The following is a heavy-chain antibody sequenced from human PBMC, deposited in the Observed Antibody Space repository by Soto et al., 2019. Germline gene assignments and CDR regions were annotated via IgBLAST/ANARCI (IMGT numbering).Heavy chain of an antibody. D-gene: IGHD2-2*01. CDR3: AREERLVPSAMAWFDP. CDR2: IYYSGST. CDR1: GGSISRYY. V-gene: IGHV4-59*01. Sequence: QAQLQESGPGLVKPSETLSLTCTVSGGSISRYYWSWIRQPPGKGLEWIGYIYYSGSTNYNPSLKSRVTVSVDTSKNQFYLKRRSVTAADTAVYYCAREERLVPSAMAWFDPWGQGTLVTVA. J-gene: IGHJ5*02.